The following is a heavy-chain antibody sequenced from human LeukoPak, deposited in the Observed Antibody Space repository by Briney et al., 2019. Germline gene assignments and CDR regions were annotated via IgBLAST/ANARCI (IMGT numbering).Heavy chain of an antibody. CDR3: TRVGYIDEGIDH. CDR2: IKQDGSKK. J-gene: IGHJ4*02. CDR1: GFTFSSYW. V-gene: IGHV3-7*04. Sequence: GGSLRLSCAASGFTFSSYWMNWARQAPGKGLEWVANIKQDGSKKSYVDSVKGRFTISRDNAKNSLYLQMNSLRAEDTAIYYCTRVGYIDEGIDHWGQGTLVTVSS. D-gene: IGHD5-24*01.